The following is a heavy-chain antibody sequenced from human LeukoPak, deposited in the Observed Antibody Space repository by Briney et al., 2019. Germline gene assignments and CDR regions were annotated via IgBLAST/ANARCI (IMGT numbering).Heavy chain of an antibody. CDR2: INHSGST. Sequence: SETLSLTCAVYGGSFSGYYWSWIRQPPGKGLEWIGEINHSGSTNYYPSLKSRVTISVDTSKNQFSLKLSSVTAADTAVYYCARGYVVVPAAKLDYWGQGTLVTVSS. CDR3: ARGYVVVPAAKLDY. V-gene: IGHV4-34*01. D-gene: IGHD2-2*01. J-gene: IGHJ4*02. CDR1: GGSFSGYY.